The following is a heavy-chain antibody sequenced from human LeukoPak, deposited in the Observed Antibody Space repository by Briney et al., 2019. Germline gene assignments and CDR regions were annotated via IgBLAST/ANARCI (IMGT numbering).Heavy chain of an antibody. D-gene: IGHD6-13*01. Sequence: GGSLRLSCAVSGFSISSYSMNWVRQAPGKGPEWVSSISPSGSDIYHADSVEGRFTISKDNAKNSLNLQMNSLRAEDTALYYCARWDIPTADIDYWGQGTLVTVSS. CDR1: GFSISSYS. CDR3: ARWDIPTADIDY. CDR2: ISPSGSDI. V-gene: IGHV3-21*06. J-gene: IGHJ4*02.